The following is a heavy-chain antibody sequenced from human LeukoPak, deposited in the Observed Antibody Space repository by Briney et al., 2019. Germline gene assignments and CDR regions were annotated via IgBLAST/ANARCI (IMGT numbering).Heavy chain of an antibody. CDR3: AAIYGDYSVFVY. J-gene: IGHJ4*02. D-gene: IGHD4-17*01. CDR2: ITHDGRI. Sequence: PSETLSLTCAVYGASSNNFYWSWVRQPTGEGLEWIGEITHDGRINYNPSLKSRVTISLGTSQNHFSLKLRSVTAADTAVYYCAAIYGDYSVFVYWDEGSLVTVSS. CDR1: GASSNNFY. V-gene: IGHV4-34*01.